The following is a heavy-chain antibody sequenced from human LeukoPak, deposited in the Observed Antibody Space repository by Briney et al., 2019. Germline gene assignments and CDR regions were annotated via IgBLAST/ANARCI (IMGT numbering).Heavy chain of an antibody. D-gene: IGHD4-23*01. CDR2: IYYSGST. J-gene: IGHJ4*02. Sequence: PSETLSLTCTVSGGSISSGGYYWSWIRQHPGKGLEWIGYIYYSGSTYYNPSLKSRVTTSVDTSKNQFSLKLSSVTAADTAVYYCAGRYGGNSSHDYWGQGTLVTVSS. CDR3: AGRYGGNSSHDY. V-gene: IGHV4-31*03. CDR1: GGSISSGGYY.